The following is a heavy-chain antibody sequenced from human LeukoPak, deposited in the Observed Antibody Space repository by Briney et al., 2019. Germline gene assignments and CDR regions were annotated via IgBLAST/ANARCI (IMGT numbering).Heavy chain of an antibody. V-gene: IGHV3-9*01. Sequence: SLRLSCAASGFTFDDYAMHWIRQAPGKGLEWVSGISWNSGSIGYADSVKGRFTISRDNAKNSLYLQMNSLRAEDTALYYCAKDTTAAAGTIGYWGQGTLVTVSS. J-gene: IGHJ4*02. CDR3: AKDTTAAAGTIGY. CDR1: GFTFDDYA. CDR2: ISWNSGSI. D-gene: IGHD6-13*01.